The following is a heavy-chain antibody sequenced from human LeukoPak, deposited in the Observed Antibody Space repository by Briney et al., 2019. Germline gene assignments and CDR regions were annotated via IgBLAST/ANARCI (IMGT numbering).Heavy chain of an antibody. V-gene: IGHV1-69*13. D-gene: IGHD3-16*01. CDR2: IIPIFGTA. Sequence: RASVKVSCKASGGTFSSYAISWVRQAPGQGLEWMGGIIPIFGTANYAQKFQGRVTITADESTSTAYMELSSLRSEDTAVYYCARGPGEDYVWGSYKVWGQGTLVTVSS. J-gene: IGHJ4*02. CDR3: ARGPGEDYVWGSYKV. CDR1: GGTFSSYA.